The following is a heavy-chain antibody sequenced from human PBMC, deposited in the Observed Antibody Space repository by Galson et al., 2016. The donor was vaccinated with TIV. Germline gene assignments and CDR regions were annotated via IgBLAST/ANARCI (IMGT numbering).Heavy chain of an antibody. Sequence: SGAEVKKPGESLIISCKASGYMFSAHWFGWVRRMPGKGPEWIGIMNPGDSETRYSPSFEGQVTISADNSISTAYLQWHSLKASDTAVYYCAKGKEYYEFWGQGTLVTVSS. V-gene: IGHV5-51*03. CDR3: AKGKEYYEF. CDR2: MNPGDSET. CDR1: GYMFSAHW. D-gene: IGHD3-16*01. J-gene: IGHJ4*02.